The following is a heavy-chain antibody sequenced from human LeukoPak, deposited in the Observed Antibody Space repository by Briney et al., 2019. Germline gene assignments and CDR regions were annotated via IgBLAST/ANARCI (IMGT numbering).Heavy chain of an antibody. CDR1: GYTFTSYG. CDR2: INPYNGNT. D-gene: IGHD4-23*01. V-gene: IGHV1-18*01. J-gene: IGHJ3*02. CDR3: ARDPGFSGYGGSDAFDI. Sequence: ASVKVSCKASGYTFTSYGISWVRQAPGQGLEWMGWINPYNGNTNYAQKLQGRVTMTTDTSTSTAYMELRSLRSDDTAVYYCARDPGFSGYGGSDAFDIWGQGTMVTVSS.